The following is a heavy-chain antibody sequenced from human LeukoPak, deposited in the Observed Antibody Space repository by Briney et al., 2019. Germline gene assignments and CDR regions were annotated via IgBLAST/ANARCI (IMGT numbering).Heavy chain of an antibody. V-gene: IGHV4-39*07. Sequence: SETLSLTCAVSGGSISNSSHYWGWIRQPPGKGLEWIGRIYYTGSTYYNPALKSRVTISVDTSRNQFSLKLTSVTAADTAVYFCARESYGSGSYYLHYWGQGTLVTVSS. D-gene: IGHD3-10*01. CDR2: IYYTGST. CDR1: GGSISNSSHY. J-gene: IGHJ4*02. CDR3: ARESYGSGSYYLHY.